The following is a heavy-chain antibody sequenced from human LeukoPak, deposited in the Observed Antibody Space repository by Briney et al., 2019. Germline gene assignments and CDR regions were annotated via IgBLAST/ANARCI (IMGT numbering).Heavy chain of an antibody. V-gene: IGHV3-21*01. CDR3: ARRGYSDSSGYGY. CDR1: GFTFKNYA. J-gene: IGHJ4*02. Sequence: GGSLRLSCATSGFTFKNYAMNWVRQAPGKGLEWVSSISGDSSDIYYADSVMGRSTISRDNAKNSVYLQINSLRAEDTAIYYCARRGYSDSSGYGYWGQGTLVTVSS. CDR2: ISGDSSDI. D-gene: IGHD3-22*01.